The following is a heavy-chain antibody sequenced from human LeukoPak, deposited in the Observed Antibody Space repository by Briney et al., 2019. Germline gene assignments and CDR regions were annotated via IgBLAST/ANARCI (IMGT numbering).Heavy chain of an antibody. CDR2: INHSGST. CDR1: GGSFSDYY. V-gene: IGHV4-34*01. CDR3: ARVRRIAAGYYYYGMDV. D-gene: IGHD6-25*01. Sequence: SETLSLTCDVYGGSFSDYYWTWIRQSPGKGLEWIGEINHSGSTDYNPSLKSRVTISVDTSKNQFSLKLTSVTAADTAVYYCARVRRIAAGYYYYGMDVWGQGTTVTVSS. J-gene: IGHJ6*02.